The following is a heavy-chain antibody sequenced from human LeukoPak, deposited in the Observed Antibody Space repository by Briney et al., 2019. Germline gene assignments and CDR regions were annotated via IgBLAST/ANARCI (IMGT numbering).Heavy chain of an antibody. J-gene: IGHJ4*02. CDR1: GFTFSSYS. Sequence: PGGSLRLSCAASGFTFSSYSMNWVRQAPGKGLEWLSYISSSSSTKYYADSVKGRFTISRDNAKNSLYLQMNSLRAEDTAMYYCARGYDISDYWGQGTVVTVSS. CDR2: ISSSSSTK. V-gene: IGHV3-48*04. D-gene: IGHD3-9*01. CDR3: ARGYDISDY.